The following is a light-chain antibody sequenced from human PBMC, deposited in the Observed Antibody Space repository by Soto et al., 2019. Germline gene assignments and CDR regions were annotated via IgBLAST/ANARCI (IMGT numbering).Light chain of an antibody. CDR1: QGISSA. CDR3: QQLKTYPFT. V-gene: IGKV1-13*02. J-gene: IGKJ5*01. Sequence: AIQLTQSPSSLSASVGDRVSITCRASQGISSALAWYRHKPGKAPKILIYDASSLQSGVPSRFSGSESGTECTLTISSLQPEDFATYYCQQLKTYPFTFGQGTRLEIK. CDR2: DAS.